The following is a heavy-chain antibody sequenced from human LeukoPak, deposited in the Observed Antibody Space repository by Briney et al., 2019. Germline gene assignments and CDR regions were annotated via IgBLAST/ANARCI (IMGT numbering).Heavy chain of an antibody. D-gene: IGHD3-10*01. CDR2: ISSSSSYI. V-gene: IGHV3-21*01. CDR3: ARDEGYGSGSFDI. Sequence: PGGSLRLSCAASGFTFSSYSMNWVRQAPGKGLEWVSSISSSSSYIYYADSVKGRFTISRDNAKNSLYLQMNSLRAEDTAVYYCARDEGYGSGSFDIWGQGRMVTVSS. CDR1: GFTFSSYS. J-gene: IGHJ3*02.